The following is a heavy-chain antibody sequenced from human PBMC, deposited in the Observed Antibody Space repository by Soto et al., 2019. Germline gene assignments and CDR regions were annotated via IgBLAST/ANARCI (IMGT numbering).Heavy chain of an antibody. D-gene: IGHD6-6*01. J-gene: IGHJ4*02. CDR2: IRGSGGST. Sequence: EVQLLESGGGLVQPGGSLRLSCAASGFTFISYAMSWVRQAPGKGLEWVSAIRGSGGSTYYAYSVKGRFTISRENSKNTLYLQMNSLRAEDTAVYYCAKVGRIAARPDDYWGQGTLVTVSA. V-gene: IGHV3-23*01. CDR1: GFTFISYA. CDR3: AKVGRIAARPDDY.